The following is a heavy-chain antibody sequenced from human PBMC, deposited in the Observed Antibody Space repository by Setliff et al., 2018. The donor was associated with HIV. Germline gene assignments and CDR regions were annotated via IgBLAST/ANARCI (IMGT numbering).Heavy chain of an antibody. CDR1: GFTFSSYA. J-gene: IGHJ4*02. CDR3: ASIELAAMVPVDY. D-gene: IGHD5-18*01. CDR2: ISSSSSYI. V-gene: IGHV3-21*01. Sequence: GGSLRLSCAASGFTFSSYAMNWVRQAPGKGLEWVSSISSSSSYIYYADSLKGRFTISRDNAKNSLYLQMNSLRAEDTAVYYCASIELAAMVPVDYWGQGTLVTVSS.